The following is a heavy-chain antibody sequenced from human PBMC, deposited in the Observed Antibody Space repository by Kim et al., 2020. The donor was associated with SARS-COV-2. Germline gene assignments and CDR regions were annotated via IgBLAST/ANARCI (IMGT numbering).Heavy chain of an antibody. CDR3: ARGESSGWYGNWFDP. J-gene: IGHJ5*02. CDR2: IYYSGST. Sequence: SETLSLTCTVSGGSISSSSYYWGWIRQPPGKGLEWIGSIYYSGSTYYNPSLKSRVTISVDTSKNQFSLKLSSVTAADTAVYYCARGESSGWYGNWFDPWGQGTLVTVSS. V-gene: IGHV4-39*01. CDR1: GGSISSSSYY. D-gene: IGHD6-19*01.